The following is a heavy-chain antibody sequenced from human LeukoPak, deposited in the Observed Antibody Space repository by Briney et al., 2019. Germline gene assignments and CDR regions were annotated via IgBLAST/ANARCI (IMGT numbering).Heavy chain of an antibody. V-gene: IGHV3-48*01. Sequence: GGSLRLSCAASGFTFSSYSMMWVRQAPGKGLEWVSYISSSSTTIHYADSVKGRFTISRDNAKNSLYLQMNSLRAEDTAVYYCETYYYGSGRYGDAFDIWGQGTMVTVSS. CDR2: ISSSSTTI. CDR1: GFTFSSYS. D-gene: IGHD3-10*01. CDR3: ETYYYGSGRYGDAFDI. J-gene: IGHJ3*02.